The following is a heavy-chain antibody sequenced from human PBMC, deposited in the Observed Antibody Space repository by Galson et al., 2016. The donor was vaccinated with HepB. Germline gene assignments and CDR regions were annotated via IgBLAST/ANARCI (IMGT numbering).Heavy chain of an antibody. J-gene: IGHJ5*02. CDR2: IFSNDAA. Sequence: PALVTPTQTLTLTCTVSGSSISNTRMGVSWIRQPPGKALEWLAHIFSNDAASYNTSLKSRLTISRDTSKSQVVLTMTNMDPVDSATYYCARYCRGGDCYKAWFDPWGQGTLVTVSS. D-gene: IGHD2-15*01. CDR1: GSSISNTRMG. CDR3: ARYCRGGDCYKAWFDP. V-gene: IGHV2-26*01.